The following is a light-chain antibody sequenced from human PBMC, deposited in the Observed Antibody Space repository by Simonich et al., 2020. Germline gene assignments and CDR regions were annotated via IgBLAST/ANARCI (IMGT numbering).Light chain of an antibody. V-gene: IGKV2D-29*02. J-gene: IGKJ2*01. CDR3: MQSIQLPPT. Sequence: DFVMTQSPLSLPVTPGEPASISCRSSQSLLHSDGKTYLYWYLQKPGQSPQLLIYEVSNRICGVPDRFSGSGSGTDFTLKISRVEAEDVGVYYCMQSIQLPPTFGQGTKLEIK. CDR2: EVS. CDR1: QSLLHSDGKTY.